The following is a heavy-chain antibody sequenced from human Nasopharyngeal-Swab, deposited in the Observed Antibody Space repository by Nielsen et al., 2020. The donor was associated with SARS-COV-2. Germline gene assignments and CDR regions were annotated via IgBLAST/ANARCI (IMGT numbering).Heavy chain of an antibody. CDR2: IIPIFGTA. CDR3: ARAHIVVVPAAKMRAPGAFDI. V-gene: IGHV1-69*13. CDR1: GGTFSSYV. Sequence: SVKVSCKVLGGTFSSYVISWVRKAPGQGLEWMGGIIPIFGTANYAQKFQGRVTITVDESTSTAYMELGSLRSEDTAVYYCARAHIVVVPAAKMRAPGAFDIWGQGTMVTVSS. D-gene: IGHD2-2*01. J-gene: IGHJ3*02.